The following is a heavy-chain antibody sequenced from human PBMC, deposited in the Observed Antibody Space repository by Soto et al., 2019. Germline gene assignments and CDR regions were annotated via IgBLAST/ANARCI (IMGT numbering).Heavy chain of an antibody. CDR2: ISAYNGNT. Sequence: ASVKVSCKASGYAFTSYGISWVRQAPGQGLEWMGWISAYNGNTNYAQKLQGRVTMTTDTSTSTAYMELRSLRSDDTAVYYCADGGVDSSGYYFAFDIWGQGTMVTVSS. V-gene: IGHV1-18*01. CDR3: ADGGVDSSGYYFAFDI. CDR1: GYAFTSYG. D-gene: IGHD3-22*01. J-gene: IGHJ3*02.